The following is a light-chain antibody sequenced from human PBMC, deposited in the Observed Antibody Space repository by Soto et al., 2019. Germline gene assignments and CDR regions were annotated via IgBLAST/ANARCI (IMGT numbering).Light chain of an antibody. J-gene: IGLJ2*01. Sequence: QSALTQPASVSGSPGQSITISCTGTSSDIGSYDLVSWYQRHPGKAPKLMIHEDSKRPSGVSNRFSGSKSGSTASLTISGLQAEDEADYYCCSYAGSSTLIFGGGTKL. V-gene: IGLV2-23*01. CDR1: SSDIGSYDL. CDR3: CSYAGSSTLI. CDR2: EDS.